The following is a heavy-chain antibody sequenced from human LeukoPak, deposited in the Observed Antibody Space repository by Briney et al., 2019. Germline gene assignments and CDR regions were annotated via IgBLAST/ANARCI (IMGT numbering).Heavy chain of an antibody. CDR3: ARDRMGYSSSWYPVLDFDY. V-gene: IGHV1-69*04. CDR1: GGTFSSYA. CDR2: IIPILDIA. Sequence: SVKVSCKASGGTFSSYAISWVRQAPGQGLEWMGRIIPILDIANYAQKFQGRVTITADKSTSTAYMELSSLRSEDTAVYYCARDRMGYSSSWYPVLDFDYWGQGTLVTVSS. D-gene: IGHD6-13*01. J-gene: IGHJ4*02.